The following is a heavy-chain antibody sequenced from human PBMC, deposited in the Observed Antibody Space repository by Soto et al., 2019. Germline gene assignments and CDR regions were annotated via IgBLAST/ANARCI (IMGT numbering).Heavy chain of an antibody. V-gene: IGHV4-59*01. Sequence: PSETLSLTCSVSGGSISSGYWTWIRQPPGKGLEWIGYIYYSGSINYNPSLKSRVTISVDTSKNQFSLKLSSVTAADTAVYYCAREYYYDSSDPKSHFDYWGQGTLVTVSS. CDR1: GGSISSGY. CDR2: IYYSGSI. D-gene: IGHD3-22*01. J-gene: IGHJ4*02. CDR3: AREYYYDSSDPKSHFDY.